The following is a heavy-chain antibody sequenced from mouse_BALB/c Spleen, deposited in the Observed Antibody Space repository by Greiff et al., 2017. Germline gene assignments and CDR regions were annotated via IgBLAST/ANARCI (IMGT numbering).Heavy chain of an antibody. CDR2: ISSGSSTI. D-gene: IGHD2-4*01. CDR3: AREEGKLRPWFAY. J-gene: IGHJ3*01. Sequence: EVKLVESGGGLVKPGGSLKLSCAASGFTFSSFGMHWVRQAPEKGLEWVAYISSGSSTIYYADTVKGRFTISRDNPKNTLFLQMTSLRSEDTAMYYCAREEGKLRPWFAYWGQGTLVTVSA. CDR1: GFTFSSFG. V-gene: IGHV5-17*02.